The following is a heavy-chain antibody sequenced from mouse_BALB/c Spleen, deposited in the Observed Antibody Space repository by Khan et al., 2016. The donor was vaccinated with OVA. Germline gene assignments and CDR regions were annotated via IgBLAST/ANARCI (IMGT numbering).Heavy chain of an antibody. CDR2: INPSNGGT. V-gene: IGHV1-53*01. CDR3: TRSVYGTFAY. J-gene: IGHJ3*01. Sequence: QVQLKQSGAELVKPGASVKLSCKASGYTFTNYYLHWVKQRPGHGLEWIGDINPSNGGTNFNQKFKNKATLTADKSSSTAYMQLSSLTSEDSAVYCGTRSVYGTFAYWGQGTLVTVSA. CDR1: GYTFTNYY. D-gene: IGHD2-1*01.